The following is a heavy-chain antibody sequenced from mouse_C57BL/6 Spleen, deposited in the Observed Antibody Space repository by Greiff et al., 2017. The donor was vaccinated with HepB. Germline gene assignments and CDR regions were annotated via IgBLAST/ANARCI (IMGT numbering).Heavy chain of an antibody. CDR1: GYTFTSYW. J-gene: IGHJ2*01. CDR3: ARGFDY. V-gene: IGHV1-69*01. CDR2: IDPSDSYT. Sequence: QVQLQQPGAELVMPGASVKLSCKASGYTFTSYWMHWVKQRPGQGLEWLGEIDPSDSYTNYNQKFKGKSTLTVDKSSSTPYMQLSSLTSEDAAVYYCARGFDYWGRGTTLTVSS.